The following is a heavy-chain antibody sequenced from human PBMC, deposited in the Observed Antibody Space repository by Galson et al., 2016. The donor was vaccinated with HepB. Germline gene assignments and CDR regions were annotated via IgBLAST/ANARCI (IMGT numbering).Heavy chain of an antibody. Sequence: SVKVSCKASGYTFTSYMMHWVRRAPGQGFEWMGRINAANGNTKDSQKFQGRFTITRDTSANTVYMELSRLRPEDTAVYYCARGGVPIGLDHWGQGTLVTVSS. CDR1: GYTFTSYM. V-gene: IGHV1-3*01. CDR2: INAANGNT. D-gene: IGHD3-10*01. J-gene: IGHJ4*02. CDR3: ARGGVPIGLDH.